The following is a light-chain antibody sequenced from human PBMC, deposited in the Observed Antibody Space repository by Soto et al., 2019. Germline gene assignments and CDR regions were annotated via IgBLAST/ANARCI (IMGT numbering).Light chain of an antibody. Sequence: QSALTQPPSASGSPGQSLTISCTGTSSDVGFYNFVSWYQQRPGKAPKLVIYEVTKRPSGVPDRFSGSKSGSTASLTISGLQAEDEADYYCSSYTSSSTLMFGGGTKLTVL. CDR2: EVT. CDR3: SSYTSSSTLM. V-gene: IGLV2-18*02. J-gene: IGLJ3*02. CDR1: SSDVGFYNF.